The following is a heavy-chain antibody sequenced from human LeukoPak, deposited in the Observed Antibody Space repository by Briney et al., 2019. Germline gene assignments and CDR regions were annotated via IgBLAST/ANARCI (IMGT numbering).Heavy chain of an antibody. D-gene: IGHD3-10*01. V-gene: IGHV3-21*04. CDR3: AKAAMVRGVMRYFDY. CDR1: GFTFSSYS. J-gene: IGHJ4*02. CDR2: ISSSSSYI. Sequence: GGSLRLSCAASGFTFSSYSMNWVRQAPGKGLEWVSSISSSSSYIYYADPVKGRFTISRDNSKNTLYLQMNSLRAEDTAVYYCAKAAMVRGVMRYFDYWGQGTLVTVSS.